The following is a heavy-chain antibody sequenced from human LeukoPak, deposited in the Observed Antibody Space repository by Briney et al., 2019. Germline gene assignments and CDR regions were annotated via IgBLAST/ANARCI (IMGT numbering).Heavy chain of an antibody. Sequence: GGSLRLSCAASGFTVSNNYMSWVRQAPGKGLEWVSVIYSGGGTYYADSVKGRFTISRDNSKNTLYLQMNSLSAKGTAVYYCARDSSGPLYWGQGTLVTVSS. CDR3: ARDSSGPLY. CDR2: IYSGGGT. D-gene: IGHD6-19*01. J-gene: IGHJ4*02. CDR1: GFTVSNNY. V-gene: IGHV3-66*01.